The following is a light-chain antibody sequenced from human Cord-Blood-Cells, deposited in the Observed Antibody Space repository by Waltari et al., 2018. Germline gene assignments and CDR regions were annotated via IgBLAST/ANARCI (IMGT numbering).Light chain of an antibody. CDR1: NIGSKR. V-gene: IGLV3-21*04. Sequence: SYVLTPPPSVSVAPGKTARIPCGGNNIGSKRGHWYQQKPGQAPGLVIYYDSDRPSGIPERFSGSNSGNTATLTISRVEAGDEADYYCQVWDSSSDHVVFGGGTKLTVL. CDR3: QVWDSSSDHVV. CDR2: YDS. J-gene: IGLJ2*01.